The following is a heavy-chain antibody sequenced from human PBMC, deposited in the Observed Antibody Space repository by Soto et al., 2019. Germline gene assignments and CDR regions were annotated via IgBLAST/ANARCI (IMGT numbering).Heavy chain of an antibody. CDR2: IFDSGTT. CDR1: GGSITSDYSC. Sequence: PSETLSLTCTVSGGSITSDYSCWSWIRQPPGEGPEWIGHIFDSGTTYTNPSLRSQVAISLDTSKNHFSLTLSSVTAADTAVYYCARGPSGDKVHYWGQGALVTVSS. D-gene: IGHD7-27*01. J-gene: IGHJ4*02. CDR3: ARGPSGDKVHY. V-gene: IGHV4-30-4*01.